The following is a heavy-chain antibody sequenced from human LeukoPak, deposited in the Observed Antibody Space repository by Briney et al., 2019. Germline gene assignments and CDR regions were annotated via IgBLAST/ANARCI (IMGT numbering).Heavy chain of an antibody. CDR3: AKDTSRGYNYYYYMGV. V-gene: IGHV3-43*01. J-gene: IGHJ6*03. CDR2: ISWDGGST. Sequence: GGSLRLSCAASGFTFDDYTMHWVRQAPGKGLEWVSLISWDGGSTYYGDSVKGRFTISRDNSKNSLYLQMNSLRTEDTALYYCAKDTSRGYNYYYYMGVWGKGTTVTVSS. CDR1: GFTFDDYT. D-gene: IGHD5-12*01.